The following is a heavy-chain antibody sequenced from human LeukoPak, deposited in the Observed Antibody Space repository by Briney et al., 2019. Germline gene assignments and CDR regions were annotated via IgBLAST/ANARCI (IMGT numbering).Heavy chain of an antibody. CDR2: INPNSGGT. J-gene: IGHJ4*02. CDR1: GYTFTGYY. CDR3: ARDQVLCSSTSCSAIYDY. D-gene: IGHD2-2*01. Sequence: GASVKVSCKASGYTFTGYYMHWVRQAPRQGLEWMGWINPNSGGTNYAQKFQGRVTMTRDTSISTAYMELSRLRSDDTAVYYCARDQVLCSSTSCSAIYDYWGQGTLVTVSS. V-gene: IGHV1-2*02.